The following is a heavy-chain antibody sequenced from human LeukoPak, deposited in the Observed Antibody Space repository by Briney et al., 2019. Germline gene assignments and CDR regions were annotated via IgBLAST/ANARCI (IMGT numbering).Heavy chain of an antibody. D-gene: IGHD3-3*01. Sequence: SETLSLTCTVSGGSISSYYWSWIRQPPGKGLEWIGYIYYSGSTNYNPSLKSRVTISVDTSKNQFSLKLSSVTAADTAVYYCARGSLGDFWSGYPRRNWFDPWGQGTLVTVSS. CDR1: GGSISSYY. CDR3: ARGSLGDFWSGYPRRNWFDP. V-gene: IGHV4-59*01. J-gene: IGHJ5*02. CDR2: IYYSGST.